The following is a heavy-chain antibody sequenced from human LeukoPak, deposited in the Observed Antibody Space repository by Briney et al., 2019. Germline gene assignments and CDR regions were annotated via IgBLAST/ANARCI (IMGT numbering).Heavy chain of an antibody. CDR3: ARSLEQWLVPYFDY. CDR2: INPSGGST. Sequence: ASVKVSCKASGYTFTSYYMHWVRQAPGQGLEWMGIINPSGGSTSYAQKFQGRVTMTTDTSTSTAYMELRSLRSDDTAVYYCARSLEQWLVPYFDYWGQGTLVTVSS. V-gene: IGHV1-46*01. J-gene: IGHJ4*02. CDR1: GYTFTSYY. D-gene: IGHD6-19*01.